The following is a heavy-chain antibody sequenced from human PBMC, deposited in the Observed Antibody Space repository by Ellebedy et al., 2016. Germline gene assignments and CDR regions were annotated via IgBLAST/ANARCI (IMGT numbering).Heavy chain of an antibody. CDR2: ISSSGSTI. D-gene: IGHD6-6*01. J-gene: IGHJ6*03. CDR3: AREYSSSGGAYYYYYMDV. CDR1: GFTFSDYY. Sequence: GESLKISXAASGFTFSDYYMSWIRQAPGKGLEWVSYISSSGSTIYYADSVKGRFTISRDNAKNSLYLQMNSLRAEDTAVYYCAREYSSSGGAYYYYYMDVWGKGTTVTVSS. V-gene: IGHV3-11*01.